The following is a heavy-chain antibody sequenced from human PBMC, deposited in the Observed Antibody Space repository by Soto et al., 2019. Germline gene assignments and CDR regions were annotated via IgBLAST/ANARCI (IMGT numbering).Heavy chain of an antibody. V-gene: IGHV4-61*01. CDR1: GGSVSSGNYY. J-gene: IGHJ3*02. Sequence: QVQLQESGPGLVKPSETLSLTCTVSGGSVSSGNYYWSWIRQPPGKGLEWIGYIFYSGSTYYSPSLKSRVTISVDTSKNQFSLKLSSMTAADTAVYYCARYDSSGGRAFDIWGQGTMVTVSS. CDR2: IFYSGST. D-gene: IGHD3-22*01. CDR3: ARYDSSGGRAFDI.